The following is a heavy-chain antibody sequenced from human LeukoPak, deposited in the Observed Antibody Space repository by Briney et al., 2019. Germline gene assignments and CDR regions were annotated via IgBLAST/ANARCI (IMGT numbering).Heavy chain of an antibody. CDR3: ARELMSTVTYYYSGVNV. J-gene: IGHJ6*02. CDR1: GYTFTDYY. Sequence: ASVKVSCKASGYTFTDYYVHWVRQAPGQGLEWMGWINPKNGGTTYARNFQGRVTMTRDTSISTAYMDLSSLRSDGTAVYYCARELMSTVTYYYSGVNVWGQGTTITVSS. V-gene: IGHV1-2*02. D-gene: IGHD4-11*01. CDR2: INPKNGGT.